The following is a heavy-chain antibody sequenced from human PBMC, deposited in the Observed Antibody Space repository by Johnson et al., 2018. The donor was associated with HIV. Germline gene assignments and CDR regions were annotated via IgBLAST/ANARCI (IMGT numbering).Heavy chain of an antibody. J-gene: IGHJ3*02. D-gene: IGHD3-3*01. Sequence: MQLVESGGGLVQPGGSLRLSCAASGFTFSSYWMHWVRQAPGKGLVWVSRIFSDGSSTSYADSVKGRFTISRDNAKNTLYLQMNSLRAEDTAVYYCARESRYNFWSGYDGFDIWGQGTMVTVSS. V-gene: IGHV3-74*01. CDR3: ARESRYNFWSGYDGFDI. CDR1: GFTFSSYW. CDR2: IFSDGSST.